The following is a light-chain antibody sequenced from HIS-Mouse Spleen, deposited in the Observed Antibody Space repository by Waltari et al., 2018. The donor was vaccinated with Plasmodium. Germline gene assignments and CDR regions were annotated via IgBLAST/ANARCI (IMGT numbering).Light chain of an antibody. V-gene: IGLV2-8*01. CDR1: SSDVGGYNY. Sequence: QSALTQPPSASGSPGQSVTISCTGTSSDVGGYNYVSWYQQHPGNAPKLMIYEGSNRPAGVPDRFSGSKSGNTASLTVSGLQAEDEADYYCSSYAGSNNLVFGGGTRLTVL. CDR2: EGS. J-gene: IGLJ2*01. CDR3: SSYAGSNNLV.